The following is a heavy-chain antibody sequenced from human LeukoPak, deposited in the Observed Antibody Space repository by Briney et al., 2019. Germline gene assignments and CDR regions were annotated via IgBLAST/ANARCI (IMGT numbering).Heavy chain of an antibody. Sequence: SETLSLTCAVYGGPFTGYYWAWIRHPPGKGLEWIGEITHSGNTNYNPSLKSRVTLLVDMSKKQISLRLTSVTAADTAVYYCARECGGDCYLGLYGAFDIWGQGTMVTVSS. D-gene: IGHD2-21*02. V-gene: IGHV4-34*01. CDR2: ITHSGNT. CDR1: GGPFTGYY. CDR3: ARECGGDCYLGLYGAFDI. J-gene: IGHJ3*02.